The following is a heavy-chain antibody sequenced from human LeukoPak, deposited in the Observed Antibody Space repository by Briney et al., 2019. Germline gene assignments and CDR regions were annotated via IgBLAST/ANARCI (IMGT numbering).Heavy chain of an antibody. CDR2: ISSNGGST. Sequence: GGSLRLSCAASGFTFSSYAMHWVRQAPGKGLDYVSAISSNGGSTYYANSVKGRFTISRDNAKNSLYLQMNSLRAEDTALYYCARGRCSGGRCYSLSVGHMDVWGKGTTVTVSS. V-gene: IGHV3-64*01. D-gene: IGHD2-15*01. CDR3: ARGRCSGGRCYSLSVGHMDV. J-gene: IGHJ6*03. CDR1: GFTFSSYA.